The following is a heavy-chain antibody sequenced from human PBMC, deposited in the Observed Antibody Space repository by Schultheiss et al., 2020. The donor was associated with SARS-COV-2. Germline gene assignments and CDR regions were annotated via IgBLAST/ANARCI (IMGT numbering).Heavy chain of an antibody. V-gene: IGHV3-30*02. J-gene: IGHJ4*02. CDR2: IWYDGSNK. CDR1: GFTFSSYG. D-gene: IGHD7-27*01. CDR3: AKDLITGDSDYFDY. Sequence: GGSLRLSCAASGFTFSSYGMHWVRQAPGKGLEWVAVIWYDGSNKYYADSVKGRFTISRDNSKNTLYLQMNSLRAEDTAVYYCAKDLITGDSDYFDYWGQGTLVTVSS.